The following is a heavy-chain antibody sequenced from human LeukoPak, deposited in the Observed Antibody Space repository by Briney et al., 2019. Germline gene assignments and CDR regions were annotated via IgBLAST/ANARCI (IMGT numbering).Heavy chain of an antibody. CDR2: IYYSGST. D-gene: IGHD3-16*01. CDR1: GGSMSSYY. V-gene: IGHV4-59*01. CDR3: ARGRSYGFDFGS. Sequence: SETLSLTCNVSGGSMSSYYWSWIRQPPGKGLEWIGYIYYSGSTNYNPSLKSRVTISVDTSKNQFSLKLSSVTAADTAVYYCARGRSYGFDFGSWGQGTLVIVSS. J-gene: IGHJ4*02.